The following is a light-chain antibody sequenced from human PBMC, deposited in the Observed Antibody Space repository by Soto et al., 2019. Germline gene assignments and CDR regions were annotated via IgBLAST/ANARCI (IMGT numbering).Light chain of an antibody. Sequence: SPSTLPLSPGDSATLSCRGSQSVSRYLAWYQQNPGQAPRLLIYDVSTSATCIPDRFSGSGSGTDFTIIITRLEDEYVAVYCCQQRSDWPITFGQGTRLEI. CDR2: DVS. CDR1: QSVSRY. V-gene: IGKV3-11*01. CDR3: QQRSDWPIT. J-gene: IGKJ5*01.